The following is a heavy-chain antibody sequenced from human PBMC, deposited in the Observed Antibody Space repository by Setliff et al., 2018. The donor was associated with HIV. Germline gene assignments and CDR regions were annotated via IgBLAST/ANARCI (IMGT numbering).Heavy chain of an antibody. Sequence: PGGSLRLSCAASGFTFSIAWMNWVRQAPGKGLEWVGRIKSKTDGGTIDYAAPVKGRFTISRDDSKNTLYLQMNSLRAEDTAVYYCAKDIPVEGDSGYDPLFGYWGQGTLVTVSS. CDR2: IKSKTDGGTI. D-gene: IGHD5-12*01. V-gene: IGHV3-15*01. CDR1: GFTFSIAW. J-gene: IGHJ4*02. CDR3: AKDIPVEGDSGYDPLFGY.